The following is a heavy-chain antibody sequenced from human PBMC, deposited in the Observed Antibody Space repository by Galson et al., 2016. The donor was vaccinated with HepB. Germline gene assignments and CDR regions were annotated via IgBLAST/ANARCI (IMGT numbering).Heavy chain of an antibody. CDR3: AKDLADYYDSTGYYTGLDY. D-gene: IGHD3-22*01. V-gene: IGHV3-30*18. Sequence: SLRLSCAASGFTLSSYGMHWVRQAPGKRLAWVAVISSDGSYKYYADSVKGRFTISRDNSKNTPYLQMNSLRAEDTAVYYCAKDLADYYDSTGYYTGLDYWGQGTLVTVSS. CDR2: ISSDGSYK. CDR1: GFTLSSYG. J-gene: IGHJ4*02.